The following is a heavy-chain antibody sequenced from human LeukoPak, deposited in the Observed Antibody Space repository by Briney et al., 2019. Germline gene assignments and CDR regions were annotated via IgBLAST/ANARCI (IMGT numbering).Heavy chain of an antibody. Sequence: GGSLRLSCAASGFTFRSYAMSWVRLAPGKGLEWVSTITTRSGSTYYADSVKGRFTISRDNSKNTLYLQMNSLRAEDTAVYYCAKEVSWRVAGTMGLDYWGQGTLVTVSS. D-gene: IGHD6-19*01. CDR1: GFTFRSYA. J-gene: IGHJ4*02. CDR3: AKEVSWRVAGTMGLDY. CDR2: ITTRSGST. V-gene: IGHV3-23*01.